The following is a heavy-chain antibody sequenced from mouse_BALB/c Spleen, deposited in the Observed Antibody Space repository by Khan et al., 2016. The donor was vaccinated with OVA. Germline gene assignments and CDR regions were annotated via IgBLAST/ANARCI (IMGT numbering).Heavy chain of an antibody. J-gene: IGHJ2*01. Sequence: VHLQQSGAELVKPGASVKMSCKASGYTFTSYTMHWVKQRPGQGLEWIGYINPSSGYTKYNQKFKDKATLTADKSSSTAYMQLSSLTSEDSAVYYCARKSTRASYWGQGTTLTVSS. CDR3: ARKSTRASY. D-gene: IGHD3-1*01. CDR2: INPSSGYT. V-gene: IGHV1-4*01. CDR1: GYTFTSYT.